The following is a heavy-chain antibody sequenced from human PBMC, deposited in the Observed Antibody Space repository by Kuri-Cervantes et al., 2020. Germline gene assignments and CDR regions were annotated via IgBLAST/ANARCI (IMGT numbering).Heavy chain of an antibody. CDR3: ASRYSSSWYDLKTLVANNNTSFYGMDV. CDR2: INHSGSN. J-gene: IGHJ6*02. V-gene: IGHV4-34*01. CDR1: GGSFSGSY. Sequence: SQTLSLTCADYGGSFSGSYCNRIRQRPGKGLEWIGEINHSGSNNYNPSIKSRVTISVDTSKNQFSLKLSSVTAAETAVYYCASRYSSSWYDLKTLVANNNTSFYGMDVWGQGTTVTVSS. D-gene: IGHD6-13*01.